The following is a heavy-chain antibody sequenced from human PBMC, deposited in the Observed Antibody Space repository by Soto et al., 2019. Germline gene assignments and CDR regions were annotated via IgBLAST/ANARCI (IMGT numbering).Heavy chain of an antibody. D-gene: IGHD3-10*01. V-gene: IGHV4-31*03. CDR3: ARVWPQNWFDP. CDR1: GGSISSCGYY. Sequence: QVQLQESGPGLVKPSQTLSLTCTVSGGSISSCGYYWSWIRPHPGKGLEWIGYISYSGSTYYNPSLRIRVTISIDTSKNQFSLKLSSVTAADTAVYYCARVWPQNWFDPWGQGTLVTVSS. J-gene: IGHJ5*02. CDR2: ISYSGST.